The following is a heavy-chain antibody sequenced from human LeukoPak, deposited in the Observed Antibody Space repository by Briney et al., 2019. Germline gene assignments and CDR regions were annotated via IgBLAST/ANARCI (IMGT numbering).Heavy chain of an antibody. Sequence: SETLSLTCTVSGGSISSSSYYWGWIRQPPGKGLEWIGSIYYSGSTYYNPSLKSRVTISVDTSKNQFSLKLSSVTAADTAVYYCARDQRYCSSTSCPIDYWGQGTLVTVSS. J-gene: IGHJ4*02. CDR2: IYYSGST. V-gene: IGHV4-39*07. D-gene: IGHD2-2*01. CDR1: GGSISSSSYY. CDR3: ARDQRYCSSTSCPIDY.